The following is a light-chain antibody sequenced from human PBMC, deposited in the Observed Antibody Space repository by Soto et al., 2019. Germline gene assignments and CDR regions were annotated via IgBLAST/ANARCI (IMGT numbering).Light chain of an antibody. J-gene: IGKJ2*01. CDR2: GAS. CDR1: QDISNY. Sequence: QMTQSPSSLSASVGDRVTITCQASQDISNYLNWYQQKPGKAPKLLIYGASNLETGVPSRFSGSGSGTDFSFTISNLQPEDIATYYCQQYDSLPSFGQGTKVDIK. V-gene: IGKV1-33*01. CDR3: QQYDSLPS.